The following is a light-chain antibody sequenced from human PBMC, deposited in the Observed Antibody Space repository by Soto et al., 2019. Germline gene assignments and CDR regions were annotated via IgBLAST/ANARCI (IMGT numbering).Light chain of an antibody. CDR3: QQYHNWPQMYP. Sequence: EIVMTQSPATLSVSPGERATLSCRASQSVSINLAWYQQKPGQAPRLLIYGASTRATGIPARYSGSGSGTEFTLTISSLQSEDFAVYYFQQYHNWPQMYPFGQGTKLEIK. CDR2: GAS. J-gene: IGKJ2*01. V-gene: IGKV3-15*01. CDR1: QSVSIN.